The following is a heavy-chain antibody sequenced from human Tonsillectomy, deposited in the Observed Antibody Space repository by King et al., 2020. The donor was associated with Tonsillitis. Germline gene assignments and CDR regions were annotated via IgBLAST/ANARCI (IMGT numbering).Heavy chain of an antibody. V-gene: IGHV4-34*01. CDR3: ARVPYSSSWYADY. CDR1: GGSFSGYY. J-gene: IGHJ4*02. Sequence: VQLQQWGAGLLKPSETLSLTCAVYGGSFSGYYWSWIRQPPGKGLEWIGEINHSGSTNYNPSLKSRVTISVDTSKNQFSLKLSSVTAADTAVYYCARVPYSSSWYADYWGQGTQVTVSS. D-gene: IGHD6-13*01. CDR2: INHSGST.